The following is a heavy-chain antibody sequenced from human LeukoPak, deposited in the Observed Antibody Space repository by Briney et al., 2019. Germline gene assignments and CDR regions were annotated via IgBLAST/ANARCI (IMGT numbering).Heavy chain of an antibody. Sequence: TGGSLRLSCAGSGFTFSSYWMHWVRQAPGEGLVWVSRINSDGSTTTYADSVKGRFTISRDNAKNTLYLQMNGLRVEDTAVYYCARVGYPFECWGQGTLVTVSS. CDR2: INSDGSTT. CDR3: ARVGYPFEC. V-gene: IGHV3-74*01. CDR1: GFTFSSYW. J-gene: IGHJ4*02. D-gene: IGHD5-12*01.